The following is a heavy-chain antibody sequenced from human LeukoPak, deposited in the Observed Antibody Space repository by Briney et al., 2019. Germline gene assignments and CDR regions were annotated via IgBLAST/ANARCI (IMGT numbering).Heavy chain of an antibody. J-gene: IGHJ4*02. CDR1: GGSISSNSDY. D-gene: IGHD4-17*01. CDR2: FYSSGST. Sequence: SETLSLTCTVSGGSISSNSDYWSWIRQPAGKELEWIGRFYSSGSTSYNPSLKSRVTISVVTSKNQFSLRLTSVTAADTAVYYCARTVSTPTFDYWGQGTLVTVSS. V-gene: IGHV4-61*02. CDR3: ARTVSTPTFDY.